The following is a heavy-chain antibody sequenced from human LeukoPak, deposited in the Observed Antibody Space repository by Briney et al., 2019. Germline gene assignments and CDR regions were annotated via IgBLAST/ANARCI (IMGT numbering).Heavy chain of an antibody. J-gene: IGHJ4*02. Sequence: SETLSLTCTVSGGSISSSSYYWGWIRQPPGKGLEWIGSIYYVGSTFYNPSLKSRVTISVDTSKNQFSLRLSSVTAADTAVYYCARNGYPGYWGQGTLVTVSS. D-gene: IGHD6-13*01. V-gene: IGHV4-39*07. CDR1: GGSISSSSYY. CDR3: ARNGYPGY. CDR2: IYYVGST.